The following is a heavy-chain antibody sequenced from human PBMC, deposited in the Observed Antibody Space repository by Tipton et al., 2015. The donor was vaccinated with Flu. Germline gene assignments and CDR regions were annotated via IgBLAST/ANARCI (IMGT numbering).Heavy chain of an antibody. J-gene: IGHJ3*02. CDR2: ISTSGST. D-gene: IGHD5-12*01. CDR3: ARDLRGYSGYTGGDACDM. V-gene: IGHV4-4*07. Sequence: TLSLTCTVSVGSISTSYWSWIRQPAGKGLEWIGRISTSGSTNYNASLESRVTLSRDTSKNHISLRLTSATAADTSLYYCARDLRGYSGYTGGDACDMWGRGIMVFVSS. CDR1: VGSISTSY.